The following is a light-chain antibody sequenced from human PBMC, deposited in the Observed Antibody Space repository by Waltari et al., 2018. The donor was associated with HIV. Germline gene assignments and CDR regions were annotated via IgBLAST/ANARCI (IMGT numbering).Light chain of an antibody. Sequence: DIHMTQSPSSQSASIGDRLTITCRASQNIFTYLNWYQKKPGQAPKLLIFSASSLQDGVPSRFSGSRSRTEFTLSISSLQPDDFATYYCQQCYSIPFTFGPGTTV. CDR3: QQCYSIPFT. J-gene: IGKJ3*01. V-gene: IGKV1-39*01. CDR2: SAS. CDR1: QNIFTY.